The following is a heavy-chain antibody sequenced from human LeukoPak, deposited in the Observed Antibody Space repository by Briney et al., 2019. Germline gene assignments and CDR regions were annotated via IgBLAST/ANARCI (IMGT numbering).Heavy chain of an antibody. D-gene: IGHD5-24*01. J-gene: IGHJ4*02. Sequence: AGGSLRLSCAASGFTFSNYAMTWVRQAPGKGLEWVSFITGSGTTTYNADSVKGRFTISRDNSKNTLYLQMNSLRAGDTALYYCAKDRGREGTNPDFVYWGQGTLVTVSS. CDR1: GFTFSNYA. CDR2: ITGSGTTT. CDR3: AKDRGREGTNPDFVY. V-gene: IGHV3-23*01.